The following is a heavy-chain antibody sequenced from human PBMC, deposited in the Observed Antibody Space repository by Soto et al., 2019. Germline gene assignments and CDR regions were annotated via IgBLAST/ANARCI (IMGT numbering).Heavy chain of an antibody. CDR2: IYHGST. J-gene: IGHJ4*02. V-gene: IGHV4-30-2*01. D-gene: IGHD5-18*01. CDR1: GGSISSGGYS. CDR3: ARDNGYSYGYTLDH. Sequence: NPSETLSLTCTVSGGSISSGGYSWSWIRQPPGKGLEWIGYIYHGSTYYNPSLKSRVTISVDRSKNQFSLKLSSVTAADTAVYYCARDNGYSYGYTLDHWGQGTLVTVSS.